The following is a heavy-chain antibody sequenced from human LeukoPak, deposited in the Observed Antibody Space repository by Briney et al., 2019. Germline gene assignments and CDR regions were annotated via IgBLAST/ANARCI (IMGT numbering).Heavy chain of an antibody. CDR3: ARHGAESLYYDSSGYLHSAYFDY. J-gene: IGHJ4*02. CDR1: GGSISSSSYY. D-gene: IGHD3-22*01. Sequence: SETLSLTCTLYGGSISSSSYYWGWIRQPPGKGLEWIGSQYYSASTNYNPTLRSRVSLSADTSKNQFSLKLTSVTAADTAVYYCARHGAESLYYDSSGYLHSAYFDYWGQGTLVTGSS. V-gene: IGHV4-39*01. CDR2: QYYSAST.